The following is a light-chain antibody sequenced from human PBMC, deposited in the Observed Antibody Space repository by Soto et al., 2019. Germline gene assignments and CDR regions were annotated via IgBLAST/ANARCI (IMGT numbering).Light chain of an antibody. CDR1: SSDVGGYNY. CDR3: SSYTSSSTLVV. Sequence: QSALTQPASVSGSPGQSITISCTGTSSDVGGYNYGSWYQQHPGKAPKLMIYDVSNRPSGVSNRFSGSKSGNTASLTISGHQAEDEADYYCSSYTSSSTLVVFGGGTKLTVL. CDR2: DVS. V-gene: IGLV2-14*01. J-gene: IGLJ2*01.